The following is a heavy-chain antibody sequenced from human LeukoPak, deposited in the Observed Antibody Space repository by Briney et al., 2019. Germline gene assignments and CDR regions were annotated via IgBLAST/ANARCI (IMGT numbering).Heavy chain of an antibody. V-gene: IGHV3-21*01. CDR2: ISSSSSYI. CDR3: ATILDGSGYDS. CDR1: GFTFSSYS. Sequence: GGSLRLSCAASGFTFSSYSMNWVRQAPGKGLEWVSSISSSSSYIYYADSVKGRFTISRDNAKNSLYLQMNSLRAEDTAVYYCATILDGSGYDSWGQGTLVTVSS. J-gene: IGHJ5*02. D-gene: IGHD5-12*01.